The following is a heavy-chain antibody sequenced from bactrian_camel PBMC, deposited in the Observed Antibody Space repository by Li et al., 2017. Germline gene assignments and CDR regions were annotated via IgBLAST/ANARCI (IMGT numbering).Heavy chain of an antibody. Sequence: HVQLVESGGDSVQTGGSLRFSCAASGYIGNRNCMAWFRQAPGKERAGVGSIDGYGVRRYADSVKGRFTISREDAKKTLYLHMNSLKPEDTAMYYCAADLRCCAGTNWASRAYNYWGHGTQVTVS. CDR1: GYIGNRNC. D-gene: IGHD1*01. J-gene: IGHJ4*01. CDR3: AADLRCCAGTNWASRAYNY. V-gene: IGHV3S53*01. CDR2: IDGYGVR.